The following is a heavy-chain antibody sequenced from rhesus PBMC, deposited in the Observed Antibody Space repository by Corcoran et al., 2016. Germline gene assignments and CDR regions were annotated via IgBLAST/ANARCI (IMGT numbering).Heavy chain of an antibody. V-gene: IGHV3-118*01. D-gene: IGHD3-16*01. CDR2: IRSKSKNYET. Sequence: EVLLVESGGGLVQPGGSLRLSCVASGFTFSNSTIHWVRQASGKGLKWVVRIRSKSKNYETVYAASVKDRFTISRDDSRNTLYLQMNFLMSEDTAIYFCARDSIFDYWGQGVLVTVSS. J-gene: IGHJ4*01. CDR1: GFTFSNST. CDR3: ARDSIFDY.